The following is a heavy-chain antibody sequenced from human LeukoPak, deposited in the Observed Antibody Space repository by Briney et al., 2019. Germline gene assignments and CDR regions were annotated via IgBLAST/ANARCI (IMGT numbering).Heavy chain of an antibody. CDR3: VRIELGTFDY. J-gene: IGHJ4*02. Sequence: SETLSLTCAVYGGSFSGYYWSWIRQPPGKGLEWIGEINHSGSTNYNPSLKSRVTISVDTSKNQFSLKLSSVTAADTAVYYCVRIELGTFDYWGQGTLVTVSS. CDR2: INHSGST. D-gene: IGHD7-27*01. V-gene: IGHV4-34*01. CDR1: GGSFSGYY.